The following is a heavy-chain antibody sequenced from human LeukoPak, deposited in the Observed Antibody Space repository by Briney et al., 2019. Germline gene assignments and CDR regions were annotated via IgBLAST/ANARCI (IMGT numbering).Heavy chain of an antibody. V-gene: IGHV3-53*01. CDR1: GFSVSSNF. CDR2: IYAGGTT. Sequence: GGSLRLSCAASGFSVSSNFMSWVRQAPGRGLEWVSVIYAGGTTHYIDSVKGRFTISRDNSNNTVFLQMNSLRGDDTAVYYCAKDGLYYDGSAHVYYFDYWGQGTLVAVSS. J-gene: IGHJ4*02. D-gene: IGHD3-22*01. CDR3: AKDGLYYDGSAHVYYFDY.